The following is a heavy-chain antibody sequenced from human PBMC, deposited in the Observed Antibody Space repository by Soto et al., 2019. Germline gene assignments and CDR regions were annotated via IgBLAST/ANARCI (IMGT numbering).Heavy chain of an antibody. V-gene: IGHV3-11*06. CDR2: ISSTTNYI. J-gene: IGHJ4*02. CDR3: ARESEDLTSNFDY. Sequence: QVQLVESGGALVKPGGSLRLSCAASGFTFSDYFMTWIRQAPGKGLEWVSYISSTTNYIYYGDSMKGRFTISRDNAKNSLYLEMNSLRAEDTAVYYCARESEDLTSNFDYWGQGTLVTVSS. CDR1: GFTFSDYF.